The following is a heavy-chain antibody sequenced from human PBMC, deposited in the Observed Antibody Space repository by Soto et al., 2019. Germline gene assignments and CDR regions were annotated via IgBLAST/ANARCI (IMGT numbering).Heavy chain of an antibody. CDR1: GYTFTSYY. CDR2: INPSGGST. J-gene: IGHJ3*02. CDR3: ARPRLKSGSYYDAFDI. D-gene: IGHD1-26*01. V-gene: IGHV1-46*01. Sequence: ASVKVSCKASGYTFTSYYMHWVRQAPGQGLEWMGIINPSGGSTSYAQKFQGRVTMTRDTSTSTVYMELSSLRSEDTAVYYCARPRLKSGSYYDAFDIWGQGTMVTVSS.